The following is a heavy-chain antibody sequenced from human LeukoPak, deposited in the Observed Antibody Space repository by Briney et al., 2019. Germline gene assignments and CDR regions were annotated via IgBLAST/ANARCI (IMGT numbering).Heavy chain of an antibody. V-gene: IGHV3-23*01. CDR1: GFTFSSYA. CDR2: ISGSGGST. J-gene: IGHJ5*02. D-gene: IGHD6-13*01. Sequence: HPGGSLRLSCAASGFTFSSYAMSWVRQAPGKGLEWVSAISGSGGSTHYADSAKGRFTISRDNSNNTVYLQMNSLRVGDTALYYCVKHVGSRWSNNRFDPWGQGTRVTVS. CDR3: VKHVGSRWSNNRFDP.